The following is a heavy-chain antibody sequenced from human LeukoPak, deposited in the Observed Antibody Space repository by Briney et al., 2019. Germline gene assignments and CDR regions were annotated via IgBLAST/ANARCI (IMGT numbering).Heavy chain of an antibody. V-gene: IGHV3-15*01. CDR3: TTLRESSPFDY. J-gene: IGHJ4*02. CDR2: IKSKTDGGTT. CDR1: GFTFSNAW. Sequence: GGSLRLSCAASGFTFSNAWMSWVRQAPGKGLEWVGRIKSKTDGGTTNYAAPVKGRFTISRDDSKNTLYLQMNSLKTEDTAVYYCTTLRESSPFDYWGQGTLVTVSS. D-gene: IGHD6-6*01.